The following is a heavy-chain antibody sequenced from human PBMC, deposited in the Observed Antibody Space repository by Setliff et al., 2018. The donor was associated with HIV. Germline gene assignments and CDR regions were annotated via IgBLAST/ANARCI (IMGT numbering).Heavy chain of an antibody. V-gene: IGHV4-59*08. J-gene: IGHJ4*02. CDR3: AKRSTVARGVDCFDL. CDR2: VDYRGRS. CDR1: GDSMRTNY. Sequence: SETLSLTCSVSGDSMRTNYWTWIRQSPGKGLEWIGHVDYRGRSTYNPSLNSRVPLSIDTSKSQFSLRLSSVTAADTALYYCAKRSTVARGVDCFDLWGQGTLVTVSS. D-gene: IGHD3-10*01.